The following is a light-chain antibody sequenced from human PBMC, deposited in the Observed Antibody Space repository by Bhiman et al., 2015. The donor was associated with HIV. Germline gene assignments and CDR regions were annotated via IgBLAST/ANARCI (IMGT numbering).Light chain of an antibody. CDR1: NIGSKN. V-gene: IGLV3-9*01. CDR3: QVWDSTWV. J-gene: IGLJ3*02. Sequence: SYDLTQPLSVSVALGQTARITCGGKNIGSKNVHWYQQKAGQAPVLVIYRDTNRPSGIPERFSGSNSGNTATLTISRAQAGDEADYYCQVWDSTWVFGGGTKLTVL. CDR2: RDT.